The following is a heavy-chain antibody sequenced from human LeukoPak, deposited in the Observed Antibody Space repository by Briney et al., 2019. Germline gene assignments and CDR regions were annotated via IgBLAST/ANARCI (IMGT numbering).Heavy chain of an antibody. CDR2: IYTSGST. CDR3: ARTRYYYNSRSYGAPYYFDY. CDR1: GGSISSGTYY. Sequence: SETLSLTCTVSGGSISSGTYYWNWIRQPAGKGLEWIGRIYTSGSTTYNPSLKSRVTISVDTSKNQFSLKLSSVTAADTAVYYCARTRYYYNSRSYGAPYYFDYWGQGTLVTVSS. J-gene: IGHJ4*02. D-gene: IGHD3-10*01. V-gene: IGHV4-61*02.